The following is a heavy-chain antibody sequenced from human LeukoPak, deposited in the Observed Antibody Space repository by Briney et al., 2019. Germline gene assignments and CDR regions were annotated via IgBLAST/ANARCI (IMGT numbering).Heavy chain of an antibody. Sequence: GGSLRLSCAASGFTVSSNYMSWVRQAPGKGLEWVSVIYSGGSTYYADSVKGRFTISRDNSKNTLYLQMNSLRAEGTAVYYCASLSLRWPDYWGQGTLVTVSS. CDR1: GFTVSSNY. D-gene: IGHD4-23*01. CDR3: ASLSLRWPDY. V-gene: IGHV3-53*01. CDR2: IYSGGST. J-gene: IGHJ4*02.